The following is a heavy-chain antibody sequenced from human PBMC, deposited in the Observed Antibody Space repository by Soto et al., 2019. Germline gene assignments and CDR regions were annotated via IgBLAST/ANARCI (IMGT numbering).Heavy chain of an antibody. V-gene: IGHV4-4*07. Sequence: SETLSLTCTVSGGSISSYYWSWIRQPAGKGLEWIGRIYTSGSTNYNPSLKSRVTMSVDTSKNQFSLKLSSVTAADTAVYHCARGIGSSSWLIRWFDPWGQGTLVTVSS. CDR1: GGSISSYY. D-gene: IGHD6-13*01. J-gene: IGHJ5*02. CDR3: ARGIGSSSWLIRWFDP. CDR2: IYTSGST.